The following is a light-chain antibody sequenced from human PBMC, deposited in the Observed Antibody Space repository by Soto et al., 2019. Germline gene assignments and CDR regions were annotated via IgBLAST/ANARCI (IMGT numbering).Light chain of an antibody. CDR2: EDN. V-gene: IGLV2-23*01. CDR1: SSDVGSYNL. CDR3: CSYAGSSPYV. J-gene: IGLJ1*01. Sequence: QSALTQPASVSGSPGQSITISCTGTSSDVGSYNLVSWYQQHPGKAPKRMIYEDNKRPSGVSNRFSGSKSGNTASLTISGLQAEDEADYYCCSYAGSSPYVFGTGTQLTVL.